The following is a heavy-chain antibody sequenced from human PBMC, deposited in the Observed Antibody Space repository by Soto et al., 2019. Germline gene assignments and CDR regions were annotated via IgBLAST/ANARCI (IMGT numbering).Heavy chain of an antibody. CDR2: INPNSGGT. CDR3: ARGVLRFLEWPHDAFDI. V-gene: IGHV1-2*04. D-gene: IGHD3-3*01. Sequence: ASVKVSCKASGYTFTGYYMHWVRQAPGQGLEWMGWINPNSGGTNYAQKFQGWVTMTRETSISTAYMELSRLRSDDTAVYYCARGVLRFLEWPHDAFDIWGQGTMVTVSS. J-gene: IGHJ3*02. CDR1: GYTFTGYY.